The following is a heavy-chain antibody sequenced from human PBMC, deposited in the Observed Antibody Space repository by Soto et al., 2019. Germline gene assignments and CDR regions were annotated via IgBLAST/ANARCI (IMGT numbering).Heavy chain of an antibody. CDR2: ISGSGSIT. V-gene: IGHV3-23*01. CDR3: AKLGLTSMAH. J-gene: IGHJ1*01. D-gene: IGHD3-9*01. CDR1: AFTFRNYA. Sequence: GGSLRLSCAASAFTFRNYAMSWVRQAPGKGLEWVSVISGSGSITYYADSVKGRFTISRDNSKNTLYLQMSSLRAEDTAIYYCAKLGLTSMAHWGQGTLVTVSS.